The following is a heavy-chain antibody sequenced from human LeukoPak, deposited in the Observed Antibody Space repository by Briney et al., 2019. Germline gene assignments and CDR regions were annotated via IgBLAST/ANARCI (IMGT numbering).Heavy chain of an antibody. J-gene: IGHJ4*02. Sequence: PSETLSLTCTVSGGSISSYYWSWIRQPPRKGLERIGYIYYSGSTNYNPSLTSRVTISVDTSKNQFSLKLSSVTAADTAVYYCARVRGFGELLPDYWGQGTLVTVSS. CDR3: ARVRGFGELLPDY. CDR1: GGSISSYY. CDR2: IYYSGST. V-gene: IGHV4-59*01. D-gene: IGHD3-10*01.